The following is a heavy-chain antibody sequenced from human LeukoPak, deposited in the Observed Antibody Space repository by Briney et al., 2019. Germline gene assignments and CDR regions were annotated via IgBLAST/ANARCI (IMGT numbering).Heavy chain of an antibody. CDR3: ARDGGYYGSGSYVKPGLRGFDY. CDR2: ISYDGSNK. Sequence: GGSLRLSCAASGFTFSSYAMHWVRQAPGNGLEWVAVISYDGSNKYYADSVKGRFTISRDNSKNTLYLQMNSLRAEDTAVYYCARDGGYYGSGSYVKPGLRGFDYWGQGTLVTVSS. J-gene: IGHJ4*02. V-gene: IGHV3-30-3*01. CDR1: GFTFSSYA. D-gene: IGHD3-10*01.